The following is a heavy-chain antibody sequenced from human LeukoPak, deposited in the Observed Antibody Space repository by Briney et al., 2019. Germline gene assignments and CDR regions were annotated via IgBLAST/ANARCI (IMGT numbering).Heavy chain of an antibody. J-gene: IGHJ3*02. CDR2: IYYSGST. CDR3: ARAITMESAFDI. V-gene: IGHV4-30-4*01. CDR1: GGSISSGDYY. Sequence: SQTLSLTCTVSGGSISSGDYYWSWIRQPPGKGLEWIGYIYYSGSTHYNPSLKSRVTISVDTSKNQFSLKLSSVTAADTAVYYCARAITMESAFDIWGQGTMVTVSS. D-gene: IGHD3-10*01.